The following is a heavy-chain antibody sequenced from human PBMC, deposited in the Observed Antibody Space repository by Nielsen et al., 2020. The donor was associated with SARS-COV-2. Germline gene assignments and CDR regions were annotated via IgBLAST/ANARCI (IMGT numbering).Heavy chain of an antibody. Sequence: GGSLRLSWAASGFTFGDYAMHWVRHAPGKGLEWVSGISWNSGSIGYADSVKGRFTISRDNAKNSLYLQMNSLRAEDTALYYCAPGGDAFDIWGQGTMVTVSS. CDR3: APGGDAFDI. V-gene: IGHV3-9*01. D-gene: IGHD3-10*01. CDR1: GFTFGDYA. J-gene: IGHJ3*02. CDR2: ISWNSGSI.